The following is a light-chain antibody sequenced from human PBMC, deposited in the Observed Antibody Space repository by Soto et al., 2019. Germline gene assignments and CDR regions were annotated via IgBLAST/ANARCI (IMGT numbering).Light chain of an antibody. V-gene: IGKV4-1*01. CDR1: QSVLYSSNNKNY. CDR3: KQYYSTPIT. Sequence: DIVMTQSPDSLAVSLGERATINCKSSQSVLYSSNNKNYLAWYQQKPGQPHKLLIYWTYTRESGVHDRFSGSGSGTDFTLTISSLQAEDVAVYYCKQYYSTPITFSQGTRLEIK. J-gene: IGKJ5*01. CDR2: WTY.